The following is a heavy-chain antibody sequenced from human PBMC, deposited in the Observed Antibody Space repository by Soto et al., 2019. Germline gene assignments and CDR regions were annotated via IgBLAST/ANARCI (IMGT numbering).Heavy chain of an antibody. D-gene: IGHD1-26*01. J-gene: IGHJ4*02. V-gene: IGHV3-48*02. CDR2: ISSSGGTQ. CDR3: ARSGNYRLDC. Sequence: LRLSCGASGFTLSNYNMNWVRQAPGKGLEWISYISSSGGTQYYADSVKGRFTISRDNAKNSLNLQMNSLRDEDTAVYYCARSGNYRLDCWGQGTLVTVSS. CDR1: GFTLSNYN.